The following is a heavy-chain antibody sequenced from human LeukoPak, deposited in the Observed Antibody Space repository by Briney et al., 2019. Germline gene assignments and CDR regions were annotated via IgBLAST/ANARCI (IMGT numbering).Heavy chain of an antibody. CDR1: GGSISSGGYS. V-gene: IGHV4-30-2*01. CDR3: ARDRGLHFDY. J-gene: IGHJ4*02. CDR2: IYHSGST. Sequence: SETLSLTCAVSGGSISSGGYSWSWIRQPPGKGLEWIGYIYHSGSTYYNPSLKSRVTISADRSKNQFSLKLSSVTAADTAVYYCARDRGLHFDYWGQGTLVTVSS. D-gene: IGHD4-11*01.